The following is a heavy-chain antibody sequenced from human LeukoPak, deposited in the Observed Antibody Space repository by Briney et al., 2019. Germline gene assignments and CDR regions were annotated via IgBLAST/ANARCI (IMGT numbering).Heavy chain of an antibody. CDR1: GFTFSSYS. CDR2: ISSSSSTI. J-gene: IGHJ6*03. D-gene: IGHD2-2*02. Sequence: GGSLRLSCAASGFTFSSYSMNWVRQAPGKGLEWVSYISSSSSTIYYADSVKGRFTISRDNAKNSLYLQMNSLRAEDTAVYYCARAVRSCSSTSCYRNYYYYYMDVWGKGTTVTVSS. CDR3: ARAVRSCSSTSCYRNYYYYYMDV. V-gene: IGHV3-48*04.